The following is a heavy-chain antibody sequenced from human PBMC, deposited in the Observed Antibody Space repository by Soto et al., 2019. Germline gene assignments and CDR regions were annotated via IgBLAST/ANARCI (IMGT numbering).Heavy chain of an antibody. D-gene: IGHD2-2*01. J-gene: IGHJ6*02. CDR3: ARDRSLDCGISSCYLPLGMDV. CDR2: IYHSGST. V-gene: IGHV4-4*02. CDR1: GGSISSSNW. Sequence: QVQLQESGPGLVKPSGTLSLTCAVSGGSISSSNWWSWVRQPPGKGLEGIGEIYHSGSTHYNPSLKSRITISVDKSKSQFSLKLTSVTAADTAVYYCARDRSLDCGISSCYLPLGMDVWGQGTTVTVSS.